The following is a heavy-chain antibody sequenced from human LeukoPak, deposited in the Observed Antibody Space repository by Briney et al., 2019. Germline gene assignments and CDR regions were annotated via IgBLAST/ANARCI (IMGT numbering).Heavy chain of an antibody. CDR3: ARVDTAMEIYYYYGMDV. D-gene: IGHD5-18*01. J-gene: IGHJ6*02. V-gene: IGHV3-30-3*01. CDR1: GFTFSSYA. CDR2: ISYDGSNK. Sequence: GRSLRLSCAVSGFTFSSYAMHWVRQAPGKGLERVAVISYDGSNKYYADSVKGRFTISRDNSKNTLYLQMNSLRAEDTAVYYCARVDTAMEIYYYYGMDVWGQGTTVTVSS.